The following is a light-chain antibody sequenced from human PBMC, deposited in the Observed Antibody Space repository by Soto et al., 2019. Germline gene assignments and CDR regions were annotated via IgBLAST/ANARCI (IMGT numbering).Light chain of an antibody. Sequence: VLTQSPGTLSLSPGERATLSCRASQSVTSTYLAWYQQKPGQAPRLLIYGASSRATGVPDRFSGSGSGTDFTLTISRLEPEDFAVYFCHHYASTFGQGTKVEIK. V-gene: IGKV3-20*01. CDR3: HHYAST. CDR1: QSVTSTY. CDR2: GAS. J-gene: IGKJ1*01.